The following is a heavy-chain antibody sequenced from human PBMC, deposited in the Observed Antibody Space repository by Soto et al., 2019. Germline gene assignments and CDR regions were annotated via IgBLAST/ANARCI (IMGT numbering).Heavy chain of an antibody. CDR1: GYTLTELS. Sequence: GASVKVSCKVSGYTLTELSMHWVRQAPGKGLEWMGGFDPEDGETIYAQKFQGRVTMTEDTSTDTAYMELSSLRSEDTAVYYCATDPLWFGKAQKVVAFDTWGQGTMVTVSS. CDR3: ATDPLWFGKAQKVVAFDT. J-gene: IGHJ3*02. CDR2: FDPEDGET. D-gene: IGHD3-10*01. V-gene: IGHV1-24*01.